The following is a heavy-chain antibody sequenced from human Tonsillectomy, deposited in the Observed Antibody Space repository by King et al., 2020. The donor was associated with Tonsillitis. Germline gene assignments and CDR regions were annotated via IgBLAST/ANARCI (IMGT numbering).Heavy chain of an antibody. CDR3: AREEYDSSGYYSGNWFDP. J-gene: IGHJ5*02. Sequence: VQLVESGGGLVKPGGSLRLSCAGSGFTFRRYSMNWVRQAPGKGLEWVSSISSTSTYIYYADSVKGRFTISRDNAKSSLYLQMNSLRAEDTAVYYCAREEYDSSGYYSGNWFDPWGQGTLVTVSS. CDR1: GFTFRRYS. V-gene: IGHV3-21*01. CDR2: ISSTSTYI. D-gene: IGHD3-22*01.